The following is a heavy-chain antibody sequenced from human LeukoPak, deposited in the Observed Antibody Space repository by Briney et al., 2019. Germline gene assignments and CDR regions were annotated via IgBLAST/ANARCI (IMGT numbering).Heavy chain of an antibody. CDR2: ISGSGGST. J-gene: IGHJ4*02. D-gene: IGHD6-13*01. CDR3: AKTGGIAASH. Sequence: GGSLRLSCAASGFTFSNYGMSWVRQAPGKGLQWVSAISGSGGSTYYADSVKGRFTISRDNSKNTLYLQMNSLRAEDTAVYFFAKTGGIAASHWGQGTLVTVSS. V-gene: IGHV3-23*01. CDR1: GFTFSNYG.